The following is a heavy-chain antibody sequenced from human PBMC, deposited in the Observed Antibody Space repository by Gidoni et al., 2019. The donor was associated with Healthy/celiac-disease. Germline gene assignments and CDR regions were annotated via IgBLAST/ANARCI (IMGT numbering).Heavy chain of an antibody. CDR2: IYHSGST. CDR3: ATLPAYCGGDCYSDY. V-gene: IGHV4-30-2*01. CDR1: GGSISSGGYS. Sequence: QLQLQESGSGLVKPSQTLSLTCAVSGGSISSGGYSWSWIRQPPGKGLEWIGYIYHSGSTYYNPSLKSRVTISVDRSKNQFSPKLSSVTAADTAVYYCATLPAYCGGDCYSDYWGQGTLVTVSS. D-gene: IGHD2-21*02. J-gene: IGHJ4*02.